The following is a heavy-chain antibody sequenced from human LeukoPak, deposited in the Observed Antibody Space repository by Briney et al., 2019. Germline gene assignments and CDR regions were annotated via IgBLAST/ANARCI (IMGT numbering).Heavy chain of an antibody. V-gene: IGHV1-8*01. J-gene: IGHJ6*02. Sequence: ASVTVSCKASGYTFTSYDINWVRQATGQGLEWMGWMNPNSGNTGYAQKFQGRVTMTRNTSISTAYMELSSLRSEDTAVYYCARGGSGWDYYYGMDVWGQGTTVTVSS. CDR3: ARGGSGWDYYYGMDV. D-gene: IGHD6-19*01. CDR2: MNPNSGNT. CDR1: GYTFTSYD.